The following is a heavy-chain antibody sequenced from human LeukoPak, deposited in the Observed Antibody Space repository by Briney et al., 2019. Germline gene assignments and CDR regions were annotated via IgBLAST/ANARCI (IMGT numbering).Heavy chain of an antibody. CDR1: GFTFSSYA. V-gene: IGHV3-30-3*01. Sequence: PGRSLRLSCAASGFTFSSYAMHWVRQAPGKGLEWVAVISYDGSNKYYADSVKGRFTISRDNSKNTLYLQMNSLRAEDTAVYYCAREYIVVVPAAGAYYYYYGMDVWGQGTTVTVSS. D-gene: IGHD2-2*01. CDR3: AREYIVVVPAAGAYYYYYGMDV. J-gene: IGHJ6*02. CDR2: ISYDGSNK.